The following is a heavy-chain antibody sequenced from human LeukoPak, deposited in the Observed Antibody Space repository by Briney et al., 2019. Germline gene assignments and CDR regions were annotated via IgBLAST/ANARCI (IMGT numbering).Heavy chain of an antibody. CDR1: GYSISSGYY. J-gene: IGHJ4*02. V-gene: IGHV4-38-2*02. CDR2: IYHSGRT. D-gene: IGHD2-15*01. Sequence: SETLSLTCTVSGYSISSGYYWGWIRPPPGKGLEWIGSIYHSGRTFYNPSLKSRVTISVDTSKKQFSLNLSSVTAADTAVYYCATAGGSYYSGWEFDSWGQGTLVTVSS. CDR3: ATAGGSYYSGWEFDS.